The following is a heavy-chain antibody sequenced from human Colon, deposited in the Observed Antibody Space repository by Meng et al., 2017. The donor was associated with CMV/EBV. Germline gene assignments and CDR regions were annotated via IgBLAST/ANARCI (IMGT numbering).Heavy chain of an antibody. D-gene: IGHD2-15*01. CDR2: IYFRGST. V-gene: IGHV4-39*07. Sequence: VSGGSISSTRHYWGWIRQSPEKGLEWIGSIYFRGSTYYNPSLKSRVAMSLDTSKSQFSLNLTSMTAADTAMYYCAREGYPGGSEFGPWGQGILVTVSS. CDR1: GGSISSTRHY. CDR3: AREGYPGGSEFGP. J-gene: IGHJ5*02.